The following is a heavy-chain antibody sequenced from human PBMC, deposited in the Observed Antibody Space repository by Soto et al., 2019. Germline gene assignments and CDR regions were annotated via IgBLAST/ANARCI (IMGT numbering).Heavy chain of an antibody. Sequence: SETLSLTCAVSGGSISSGGYSWSWIRQPPGKGLEWIGYIYYSGSTYYNPSLESRVTLSVDTSRKQFSLKVSSVTAADTAVYYCARANYFDSSGPFDYWGPGTLVTVSS. CDR1: GGSISSGGYS. V-gene: IGHV4-31*11. J-gene: IGHJ4*02. CDR3: ARANYFDSSGPFDY. D-gene: IGHD3-22*01. CDR2: IYYSGST.